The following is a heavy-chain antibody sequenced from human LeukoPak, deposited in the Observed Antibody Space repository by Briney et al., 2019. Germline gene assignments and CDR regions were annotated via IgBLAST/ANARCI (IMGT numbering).Heavy chain of an antibody. CDR3: ARDRIVVPAAIYFDY. J-gene: IGHJ4*02. CDR2: IKQDGSEK. CDR1: GFTFSQYW. Sequence: GGSLRLSCAASGFTFSQYWMSWVRQAPGKGLEWVANIKQDGSEKYYVDSVKGRFTISRDNAKNSLYLQMNGLRDEDTAVYYCARDRIVVPAAIYFDYWGQGNLVTVSS. V-gene: IGHV3-7*01. D-gene: IGHD2-2*02.